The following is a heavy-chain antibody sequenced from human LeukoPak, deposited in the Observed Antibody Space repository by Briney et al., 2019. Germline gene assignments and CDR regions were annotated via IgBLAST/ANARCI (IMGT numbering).Heavy chain of an antibody. D-gene: IGHD6-19*01. CDR2: VYHSGST. CDR1: GGSISSSNW. CDR3: ARAGYGSGWFFDY. J-gene: IGHJ4*02. V-gene: IGHV4-4*02. Sequence: SETLSLTCAVSGGSISSSNWWSWVRQPPGKGLEWIGEVYHSGSTNYNPSLKSRVTISVDKSKNQFSLKLSSVTAADTAVYYCARAGYGSGWFFDYWGQGTLVTVSS.